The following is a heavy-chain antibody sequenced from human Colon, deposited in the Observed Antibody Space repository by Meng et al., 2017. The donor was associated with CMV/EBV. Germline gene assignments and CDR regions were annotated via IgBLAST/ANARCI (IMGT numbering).Heavy chain of an antibody. Sequence: SETLSLTCTVSGGSISSYYWSWIRQPPGKGLEWIGYIYYSGSTNYNPSLKSRVTISVDTSKNQFSLKLSSVTAADTAVYYCARLRVLEWFPEANGMDVWGQGTTVTVSS. V-gene: IGHV4-59*01. D-gene: IGHD3-3*01. CDR3: ARLRVLEWFPEANGMDV. CDR1: GGSISSYY. CDR2: IYYSGST. J-gene: IGHJ6*02.